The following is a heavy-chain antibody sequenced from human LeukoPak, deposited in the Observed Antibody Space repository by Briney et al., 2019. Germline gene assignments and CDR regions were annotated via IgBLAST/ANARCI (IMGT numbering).Heavy chain of an antibody. CDR1: GGTFSSYA. D-gene: IGHD6-19*01. CDR3: AKGLSSGWFPYYGMDV. Sequence: SVNVSCTASGGTFSSYAISWVRQAPGQGLEWMGGIIPIFGTANYAQKFQGRVTITADESTSTAYMELSSLRSEDTAVYYCAKGLSSGWFPYYGMDVWGQGTTVTVSS. CDR2: IIPIFGTA. J-gene: IGHJ6*02. V-gene: IGHV1-69*13.